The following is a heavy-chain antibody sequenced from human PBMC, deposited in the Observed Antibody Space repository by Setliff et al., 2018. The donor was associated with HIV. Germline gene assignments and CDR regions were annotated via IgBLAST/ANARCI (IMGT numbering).Heavy chain of an antibody. Sequence: LSLSCAASGFTFTTSWMHWVRQSPGKGPVWVSRISSDGTSIYADSVKGRFTISRDSSKNTLYLQMDSLRTEDTAVYYCAKTQGWHLINNWGPGTLVTVSS. CDR1: GFTFTTSW. D-gene: IGHD6-19*01. CDR2: ISSDGTSI. CDR3: AKTQGWHLINN. J-gene: IGHJ4*02. V-gene: IGHV3-74*01.